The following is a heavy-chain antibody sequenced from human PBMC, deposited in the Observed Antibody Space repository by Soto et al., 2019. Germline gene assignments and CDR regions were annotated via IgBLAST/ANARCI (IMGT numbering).Heavy chain of an antibody. D-gene: IGHD5-12*01. Sequence: QLQLQESGPGVVKPSETLSLTCTVSGGSISSSSYYWGWIRQPPGKGLEWIGSIYYSGSTYYNPSLKSRVTISVDTSKNQFSLKLSSVTAADTALYYCARHRGWPGAEDYWGQGTLVTVSS. J-gene: IGHJ4*02. CDR3: ARHRGWPGAEDY. CDR2: IYYSGST. V-gene: IGHV4-39*01. CDR1: GGSISSSSYY.